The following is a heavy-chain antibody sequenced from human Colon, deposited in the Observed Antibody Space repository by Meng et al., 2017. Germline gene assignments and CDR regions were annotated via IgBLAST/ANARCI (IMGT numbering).Heavy chain of an antibody. D-gene: IGHD2-8*01. J-gene: IGHJ3*02. Sequence: GGSLRLSCVASGFTFSYYTMNWVRQAPGKGLEWVSAISGGSRYMYYGDSMKGRFTISRDDAKGSLFLQMSSLRVEDTGIYFCARDRNGGDFDIWGQGTGVTGSS. V-gene: IGHV3-21*06. CDR1: GFTFSYYT. CDR2: ISGGSRYM. CDR3: ARDRNGGDFDI.